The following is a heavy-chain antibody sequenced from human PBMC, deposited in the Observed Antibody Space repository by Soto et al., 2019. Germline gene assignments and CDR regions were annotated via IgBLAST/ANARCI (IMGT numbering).Heavy chain of an antibody. CDR1: GFTFSSYS. Sequence: EVQLVESGGGLVKPGGSLRLSCAASGFTFSSYSMNWVRQAPGKGLEWVSSISSSSSYIYYADSVKGRFTISSDNAKNSLYLQMNRLRAEDTVVYYCARTVGGGYSGYTGSWGQGTLVTVSS. D-gene: IGHD5-12*01. CDR2: ISSSSSYI. J-gene: IGHJ4*02. V-gene: IGHV3-21*01. CDR3: ARTVGGGYSGYTGS.